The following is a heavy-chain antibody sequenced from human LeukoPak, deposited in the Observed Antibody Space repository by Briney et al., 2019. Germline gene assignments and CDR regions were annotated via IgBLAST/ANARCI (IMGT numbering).Heavy chain of an antibody. CDR3: ASGRVSAADMRY. CDR2: TYYRTKCYN. CDR1: GDSASSNSAA. Sequence: SQTLSLTCAISGDSASSNSAAWIWITQSPSRGLEWLGRTYYRTKCYNDYAVSVKSRITINPDTSKNQLSLQLNSVTPEDTAVYYCASGRVSAADMRYWGQGTLVTVSS. J-gene: IGHJ4*02. V-gene: IGHV6-1*01. D-gene: IGHD2-2*01.